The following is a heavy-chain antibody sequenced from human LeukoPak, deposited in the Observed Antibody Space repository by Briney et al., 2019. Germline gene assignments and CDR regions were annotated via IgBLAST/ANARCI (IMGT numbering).Heavy chain of an antibody. CDR3: ARGSSGWYSH. CDR1: GFTLSSYE. V-gene: IGHV3-48*03. CDR2: ISSSGSTI. Sequence: GGSLRLSCAASGFTLSSYEMNWVRQAPGKGLEWVSYISSSGSTIYYADSVKGRFTISRDNAKNSLYLQMNSLRAEDTAVYYCARGSSGWYSHWGQGTLVTVSS. J-gene: IGHJ4*02. D-gene: IGHD6-19*01.